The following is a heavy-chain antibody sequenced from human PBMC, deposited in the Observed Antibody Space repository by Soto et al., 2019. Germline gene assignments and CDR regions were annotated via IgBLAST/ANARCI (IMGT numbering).Heavy chain of an antibody. Sequence: SSETLSLTCTVSGGSISSSSYYWGWIRQPPGKGLEWIGSIYYSGSTYYNPSLKSRVTISVDTSKNQFSLKLSSVTAADTAVYYCVRDLGPKVPAAIGDDYWGQGTLVTVSS. J-gene: IGHJ4*02. D-gene: IGHD2-2*01. CDR3: VRDLGPKVPAAIGDDY. CDR2: IYYSGST. CDR1: GGSISSSSYY. V-gene: IGHV4-39*02.